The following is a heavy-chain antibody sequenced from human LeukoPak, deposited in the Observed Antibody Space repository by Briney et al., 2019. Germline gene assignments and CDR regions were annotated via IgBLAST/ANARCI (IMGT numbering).Heavy chain of an antibody. CDR1: GFIFNTYW. V-gene: IGHV5-10-1*01. CDR2: VDPTDSDV. J-gene: IGHJ4*02. CDR3: ARRARYHSSFPLDF. D-gene: IGHD6-13*01. Sequence: GESLKISCKGSGFIFNTYWISWVRQMPRKGLEWMGIVDPTDSDVDYSPSFQGHVTISSDTSTSTVYLQWSSLKASDTAVYYCARRARYHSSFPLDFWGQGTQVIVSS.